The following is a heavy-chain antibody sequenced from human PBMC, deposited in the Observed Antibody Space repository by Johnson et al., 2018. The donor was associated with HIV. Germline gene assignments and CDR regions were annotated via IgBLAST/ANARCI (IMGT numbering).Heavy chain of an antibody. CDR3: ARLRGAFDI. J-gene: IGHJ3*02. CDR1: GLTFSSYW. Sequence: VQLVESGGGLVQPGGSLRLSCAASGLTFSSYWMSWVRQAPGKGLEWVANIKQDGSEKYYVDFVTGRFTISRDNAKKSVYLQMNSLRAEDTAVYYCARLRGAFDIWGQGTMVTVSS. CDR2: IKQDGSEK. V-gene: IGHV3-7*04.